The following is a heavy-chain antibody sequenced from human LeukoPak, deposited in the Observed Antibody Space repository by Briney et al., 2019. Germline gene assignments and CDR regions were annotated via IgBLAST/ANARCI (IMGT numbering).Heavy chain of an antibody. V-gene: IGHV1-69*13. D-gene: IGHD2-2*02. CDR3: ARGGDCSSTSCYKGAFDY. Sequence: SVKVSCKASGGTFSSYAISWVRQAPGQGLEWMGGIIPIFGTANYAQKFQGRVTITADESTSTAYMEPSSLRSEDTAVYYCARGGDCSSTSCYKGAFDYWGQGTLVTVSS. J-gene: IGHJ4*02. CDR1: GGTFSSYA. CDR2: IIPIFGTA.